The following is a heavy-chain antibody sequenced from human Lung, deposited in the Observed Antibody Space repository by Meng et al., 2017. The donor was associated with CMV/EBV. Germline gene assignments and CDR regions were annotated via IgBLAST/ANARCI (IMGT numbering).Heavy chain of an antibody. V-gene: IGHV1-18*01. CDR1: GYTFTSYG. D-gene: IGHD6-19*01. CDR3: VRGGWSPGY. Sequence: ASXXVFCKASGYTFTSYGISWVRQAPGQGLEWMGWISVNSGKTTYAQKVQGRINMTTDTSTSTAYMELRSLRSDDTAVYYCVRGGWSPGYWGQGKLVTGAS. CDR2: ISVNSGKT. J-gene: IGHJ4*02.